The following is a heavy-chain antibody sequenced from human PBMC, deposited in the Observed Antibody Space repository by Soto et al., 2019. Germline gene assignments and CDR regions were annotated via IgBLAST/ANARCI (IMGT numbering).Heavy chain of an antibody. Sequence: EVQLVESGGGLVQPGGSLKLSCTASGFSFSASAIHWVRQASGKGLEWVGRIRGRADSYATTFGASVRGRFSLSRDDSTNTAYLQMTDLGPEDTATYYRTKQTPRGVSTVLFDKWGQGTLVTVSS. V-gene: IGHV3-73*02. CDR2: IRGRADSYAT. CDR3: TKQTPRGVSTVLFDK. CDR1: GFSFSASA. J-gene: IGHJ4*02. D-gene: IGHD4-4*01.